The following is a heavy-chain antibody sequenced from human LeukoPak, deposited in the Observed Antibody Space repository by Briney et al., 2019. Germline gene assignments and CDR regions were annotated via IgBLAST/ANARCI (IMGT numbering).Heavy chain of an antibody. CDR1: GFTFTSYD. V-gene: IGHV1-8*01. D-gene: IGHD6-6*01. CDR2: MNPNSGNT. J-gene: IGHJ6*03. Sequence: GASVKVSCKASGFTFTSYDINWVRQATGQGLEWMGWMNPNSGNTGYAQKFQGRVTMTRNTSISTAYMELSSLRSEDTAVYYCARIGRRVPWYYYMDVWGKGTTVTVSS. CDR3: ARIGRRVPWYYYMDV.